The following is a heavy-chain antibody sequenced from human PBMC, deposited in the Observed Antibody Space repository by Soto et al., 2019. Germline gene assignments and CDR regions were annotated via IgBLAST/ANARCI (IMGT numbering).Heavy chain of an antibody. CDR1: GFTFSSYA. CDR2: ISGSGGST. J-gene: IGHJ4*02. D-gene: IGHD6-19*01. Sequence: GGSLRLSCAASGFTFSSYAMSWVRQAPGKGLEWVSAISGSGGSTYYADSVKGRFTISRDNSKNTLYLQMNSLRAEDTAVYYCAMSIAVAGTPLVYSGQGTLGTDSS. CDR3: AMSIAVAGTPLVY. V-gene: IGHV3-23*01.